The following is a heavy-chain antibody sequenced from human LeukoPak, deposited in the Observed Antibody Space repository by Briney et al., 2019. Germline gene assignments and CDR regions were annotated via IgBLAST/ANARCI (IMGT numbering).Heavy chain of an antibody. CDR3: ARLSDLLVRGTWFDP. Sequence: ASVKVSCKASGYTFTSYGISWVRHAPGQGLEWMGWISAYNGNTNYAQKLQGRVTMTTDTSTSTAYMELRSLRSDDTAVYYCARLSDLLVRGTWFDPWGQGTLVTVSS. V-gene: IGHV1-18*01. J-gene: IGHJ5*02. CDR1: GYTFTSYG. CDR2: ISAYNGNT. D-gene: IGHD3-10*01.